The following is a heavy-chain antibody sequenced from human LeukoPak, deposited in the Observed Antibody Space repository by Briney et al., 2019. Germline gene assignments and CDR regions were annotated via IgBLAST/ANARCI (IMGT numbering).Heavy chain of an antibody. V-gene: IGHV4-59*01. Sequence: SETLSLTCIVSGGSLNNYYWSWIRQPPGKGLEWIGYIYYSGSTNYNPSLKSRVTISVDKSENQLSLRLRSVTAADTAVYYCARAHTSSWYMDFWGQGTLVTVSS. D-gene: IGHD6-13*01. CDR3: ARAHTSSWYMDF. CDR2: IYYSGST. CDR1: GGSLNNYY. J-gene: IGHJ4*02.